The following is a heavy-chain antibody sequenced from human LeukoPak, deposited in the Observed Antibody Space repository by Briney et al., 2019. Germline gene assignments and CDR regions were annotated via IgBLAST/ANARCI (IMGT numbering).Heavy chain of an antibody. CDR2: IDPSDSYT. Sequence: GESLKISCKGSGYSFSKYWISWVRQMPGKGLEWMGRIDPSDSYTNYSPSFQGHVTFSGDKSISTVYLQWSSLKASDTAMYYCARLGVVPAAMRDSNWFDPWGQGTLVTVSS. D-gene: IGHD2-2*01. CDR3: ARLGVVPAAMRDSNWFDP. J-gene: IGHJ5*02. V-gene: IGHV5-10-1*01. CDR1: GYSFSKYW.